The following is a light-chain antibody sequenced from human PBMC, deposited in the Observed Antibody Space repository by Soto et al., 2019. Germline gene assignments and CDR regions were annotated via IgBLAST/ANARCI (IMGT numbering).Light chain of an antibody. V-gene: IGLV2-14*01. J-gene: IGLJ1*01. CDR3: SSYTSSSTL. Sequence: QSALAQPASVSGSPGQSITISCTGTSSDVGSYNYVSWYQQHPGKAPKLMIYEVSDRPSGISSRFSGSKSGNTASLTISELQTEDEADYYCSSYTSSSTLFGTGTRSPS. CDR1: SSDVGSYNY. CDR2: EVS.